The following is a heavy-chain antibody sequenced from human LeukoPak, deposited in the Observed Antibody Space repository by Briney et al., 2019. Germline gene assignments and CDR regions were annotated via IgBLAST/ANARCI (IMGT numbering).Heavy chain of an antibody. CDR2: IYYSGST. D-gene: IGHD1-26*01. J-gene: IGHJ4*02. V-gene: IGHV4-39*01. Sequence: SETLSLTCTVSDDSISSISYYWGWIRQPPGKGLEWIGSIYYSGSTYYNPSLKSRVTISVDTSKNQFSLKLSSVTAADTAVYYCARHEELLRNFDYWGQGTLVTVSS. CDR1: DDSISSISYY. CDR3: ARHEELLRNFDY.